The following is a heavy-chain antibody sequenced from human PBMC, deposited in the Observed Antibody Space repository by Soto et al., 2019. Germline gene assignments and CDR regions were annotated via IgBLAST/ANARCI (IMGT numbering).Heavy chain of an antibody. CDR3: AREPNESYYFDY. Sequence: QVHLVQSGAEVKKPGASVKVSCKASGYTFTNYYIHWVRQAPGQGLEWLGIIRPSGGRTEYAQRFQGRVNMTRDTSTSTVYMELTSLTSEDTAVYYWAREPNESYYFDYWGQGTLVTVSS. D-gene: IGHD5-18*01. J-gene: IGHJ4*02. V-gene: IGHV1-46*01. CDR1: GYTFTNYY. CDR2: IRPSGGRT.